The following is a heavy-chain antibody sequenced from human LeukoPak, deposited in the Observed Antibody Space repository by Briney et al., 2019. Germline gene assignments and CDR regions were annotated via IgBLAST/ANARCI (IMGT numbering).Heavy chain of an antibody. CDR3: ATSQGYDFWSGYYPYYFDY. V-gene: IGHV4-34*01. D-gene: IGHD3-3*01. CDR2: INHSGST. J-gene: IGHJ4*02. CDR1: GGSFSGYY. Sequence: PSETLSLTCAVYGGSFSGYYWSWIRQPPGKGLEWIGEINHSGSTNYNPSLKSRVTISVDTSKNQFSLKLSSVTAADMAVYYCATSQGYDFWSGYYPYYFDYWGQGTLVTVSS.